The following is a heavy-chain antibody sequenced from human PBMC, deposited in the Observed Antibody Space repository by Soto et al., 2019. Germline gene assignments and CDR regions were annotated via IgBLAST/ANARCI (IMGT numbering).Heavy chain of an antibody. CDR2: IYWNDDK. D-gene: IGHD2-2*01. V-gene: IGHV2-5*01. Sequence: QITLRESGPTLVKPTQTLTLTCTFSGFSLSTFGMGVGWIRQPRGKAPEWLALIYWNDDKRHNPSLNNRLTIAKDTSKNLVVLTMTNVDPVDTATYYRVNSPASSPSDFWGRGTLVTVSS. CDR1: GFSLSTFGMG. J-gene: IGHJ4*02. CDR3: VNSPASSPSDF.